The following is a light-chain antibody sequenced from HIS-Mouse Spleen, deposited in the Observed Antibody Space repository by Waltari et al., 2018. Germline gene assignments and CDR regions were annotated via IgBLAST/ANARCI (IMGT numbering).Light chain of an antibody. Sequence: QSALTQPASVSGSPGHSITISCPGTSRYVGGSNYVSWYQQHPGKAPNLMIYDVSNRPSGVSNRFSGSKSGNTASLTISGLQAEDEADYYCSSYTSSSTYVFGTGTKVTVL. CDR3: SSYTSSSTYV. CDR2: DVS. CDR1: SRYVGGSNY. V-gene: IGLV2-14*03. J-gene: IGLJ1*01.